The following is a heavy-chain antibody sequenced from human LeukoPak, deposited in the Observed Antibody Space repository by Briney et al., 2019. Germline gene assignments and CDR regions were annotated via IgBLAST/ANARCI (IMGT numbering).Heavy chain of an antibody. Sequence: GGSLQISCKGSGCCFTSYWIGWVRQMPGKGLEGMGIIYPGDSDTRYSPSFQGQVTISADKSISTAYLQWSSLKASDTAMYYCARPYGSGWFRAFDIWGQGTMVTVSS. CDR2: IYPGDSDT. V-gene: IGHV5-51*01. D-gene: IGHD6-19*01. J-gene: IGHJ3*02. CDR3: ARPYGSGWFRAFDI. CDR1: GCCFTSYW.